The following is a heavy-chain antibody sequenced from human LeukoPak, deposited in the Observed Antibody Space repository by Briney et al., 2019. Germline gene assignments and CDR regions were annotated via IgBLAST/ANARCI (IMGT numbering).Heavy chain of an antibody. V-gene: IGHV1-18*01. D-gene: IGHD3-22*01. CDR1: GYTFTSYG. Sequence: GASVKVSCKASGYTFTSYGISWVRQAPGQGLEWMGWVSAYADDTNYVQKFQGRVTMTTDTSTSTAYMELRSLRSDDTAVYYCARKISTMIVVVTLDYWGQGTLVTVSS. CDR3: ARKISTMIVVVTLDY. J-gene: IGHJ4*02. CDR2: VSAYADDT.